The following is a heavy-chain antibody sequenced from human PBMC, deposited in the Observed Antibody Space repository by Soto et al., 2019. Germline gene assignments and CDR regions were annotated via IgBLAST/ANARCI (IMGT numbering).Heavy chain of an antibody. CDR1: GGSISSYY. CDR3: ARHGWGSGSYYLSAFDI. D-gene: IGHD3-10*01. J-gene: IGHJ3*02. CDR2: IYYSGST. Sequence: QVQLQESGPGLVKPSETLSLTCTVSGGSISSYYWSWIRQPPGKGLEWIGYIYYSGSTNYNPSLKRRGTISVDTSNTPFSLELSSVTAADTAVYYCARHGWGSGSYYLSAFDIWGQGTMVTVSS. V-gene: IGHV4-59*08.